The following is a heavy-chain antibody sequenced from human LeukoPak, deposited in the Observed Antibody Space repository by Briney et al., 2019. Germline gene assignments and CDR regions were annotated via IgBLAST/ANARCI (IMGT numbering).Heavy chain of an antibody. Sequence: SETLSLTRTVSGGSISSFYWRWIRQPPGRGLEWIGYIYYSGSTNYNPSLKSRVTISVDTSKNQFSLKLSSVTAADTAVYYCARVHGGNSVHFDYWGQGTLVTVSS. CDR3: ARVHGGNSVHFDY. J-gene: IGHJ4*02. CDR1: GGSISSFY. CDR2: IYYSGST. D-gene: IGHD4-23*01. V-gene: IGHV4-59*01.